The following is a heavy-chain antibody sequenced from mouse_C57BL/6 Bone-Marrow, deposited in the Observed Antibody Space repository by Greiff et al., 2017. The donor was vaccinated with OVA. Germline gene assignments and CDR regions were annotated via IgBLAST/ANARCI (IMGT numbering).Heavy chain of an antibody. D-gene: IGHD1-1*01. J-gene: IGHJ4*01. V-gene: IGHV5-4*01. CDR1: GFTFSSYA. CDR2: ISDGGSYT. Sequence: EVQVVESGGGLVKPGGSLKLSCAASGFTFSSYAMSWVRQTPEKRLEWVATISDGGSYTYYPDNVKGRFTISRDNAKNNLYLQMSHLKSEDTAMYYCARFLSGSHYYAMDYWGQGTSVTVSS. CDR3: ARFLSGSHYYAMDY.